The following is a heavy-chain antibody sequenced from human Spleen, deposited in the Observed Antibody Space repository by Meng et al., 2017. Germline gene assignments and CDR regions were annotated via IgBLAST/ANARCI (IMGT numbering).Heavy chain of an antibody. V-gene: IGHV3-21*01. CDR1: GFTFSSYS. Sequence: GESLKISCAASGFTFSSYSMNWVRQAPGKGLEWVSSISSSSSYIYYADSVKGRFTISRDNAKNTVYLQMNSLRAEDTAVYYCAREGWMGSAWYCFDSWGQGAQVTVSS. CDR3: AREGWMGSAWYCFDS. D-gene: IGHD6-19*01. J-gene: IGHJ4*02. CDR2: ISSSSSYI.